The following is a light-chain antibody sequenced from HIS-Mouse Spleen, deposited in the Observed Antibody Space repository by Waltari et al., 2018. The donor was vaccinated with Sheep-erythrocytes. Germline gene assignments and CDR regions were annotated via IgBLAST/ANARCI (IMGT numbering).Light chain of an antibody. CDR2: KVS. CDR3: MQGTHWPPYT. CDR1: QSLVHSDGNTY. J-gene: IGKJ2*01. V-gene: IGKV2-30*02. Sequence: DVVMTQSPVSLPVTLGHPASISCRFSQSLVHSDGNTYLNWFQQRPGQSPRRLIYKVSKRDSEVPDRFSGSGSGTDFTLKISRVEAEDVGVYYCMQGTHWPPYTFGQGTKLEIK.